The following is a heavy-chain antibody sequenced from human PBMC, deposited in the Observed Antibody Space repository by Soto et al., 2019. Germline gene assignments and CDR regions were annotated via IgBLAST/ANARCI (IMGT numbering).Heavy chain of an antibody. J-gene: IGHJ4*02. V-gene: IGHV3-23*01. CDR3: AKDRTVAARNFDY. CDR1: GFAFSNYA. Sequence: EVQLLESGGGLVQPGGSLRLSCAASGFAFSNYAMHWVRQAPGKGLEWVSSISTSIDATYYADSVKGRFTISRDDSKNTLYLQMNSLRAEDSVVYYCAKDRTVAARNFDYWGQGTQVTVSS. D-gene: IGHD6-6*01. CDR2: ISTSIDAT.